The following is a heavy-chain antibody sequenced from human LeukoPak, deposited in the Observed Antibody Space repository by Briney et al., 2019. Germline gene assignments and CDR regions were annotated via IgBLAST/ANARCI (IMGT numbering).Heavy chain of an antibody. D-gene: IGHD3-9*01. CDR3: AREDYDILTDQQGAFDI. CDR1: GFTFSNYA. J-gene: IGHJ3*02. V-gene: IGHV3-7*01. Sequence: GGSLRLSCAAPGFTFSNYAMHWVRQAPGKGLEWVANIKQDGSEKYYVDSVKGRFTISRDNAKNSLYLQMNSLRAEDTAVYYCAREDYDILTDQQGAFDIWGQGTMVTVSS. CDR2: IKQDGSEK.